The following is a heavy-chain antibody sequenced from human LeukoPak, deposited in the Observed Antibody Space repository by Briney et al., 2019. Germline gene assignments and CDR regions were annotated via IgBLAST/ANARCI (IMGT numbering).Heavy chain of an antibody. J-gene: IGHJ4*02. CDR3: TRDHRHYYDSSGYYYAIYY. Sequence: GGSLRLSCTASGFTFGDYAMSWVRQAPGKGLEWVGFIRSKAYGGTTEYAASVKGRFTISRDDSKSIAYLQMNSLKTEDTAVYYCTRDHRHYYDSSGYYYAIYYWGQGTLVTVSS. D-gene: IGHD3-22*01. CDR1: GFTFGDYA. V-gene: IGHV3-49*04. CDR2: IRSKAYGGTT.